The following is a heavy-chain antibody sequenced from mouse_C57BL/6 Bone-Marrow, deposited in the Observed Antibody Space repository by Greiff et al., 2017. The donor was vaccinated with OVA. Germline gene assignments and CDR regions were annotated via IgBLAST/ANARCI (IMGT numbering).Heavy chain of an antibody. J-gene: IGHJ3*01. CDR1: GFTFSDYY. CDR2: ISNGGGST. CDR3: ARHADYDTFAY. V-gene: IGHV5-12*01. Sequence: EVMLVESGGGLVQPGGSLKLSCAASGFTFSDYYMYWVRQTPEKRLEWVAYISNGGGSTYYPDTVKGRFTISRDNAKNTLYLQMSSLKSEDTAMYYCARHADYDTFAYWGQGTLVTVSA. D-gene: IGHD2-4*01.